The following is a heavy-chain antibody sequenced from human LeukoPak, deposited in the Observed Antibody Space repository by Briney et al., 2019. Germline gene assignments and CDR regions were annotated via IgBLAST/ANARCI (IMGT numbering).Heavy chain of an antibody. Sequence: GGSLRLSCAVSGLTFSGSAMHWVRQASGKGLEWVGRIRSKANSYATAYAASVKGRFTISRDDSKNTAYLQMNSLKTEDTAVYYCARSYGLGSYYNPGDVWGKGTTVTVSS. CDR2: IRSKANSYAT. CDR1: GLTFSGSA. J-gene: IGHJ6*04. CDR3: ARSYGLGSYYNPGDV. V-gene: IGHV3-73*01. D-gene: IGHD3-10*01.